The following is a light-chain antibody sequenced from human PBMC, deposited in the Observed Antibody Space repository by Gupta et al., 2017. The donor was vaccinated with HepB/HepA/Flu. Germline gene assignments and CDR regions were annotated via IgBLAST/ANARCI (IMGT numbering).Light chain of an antibody. Sequence: QSVLTQPPSVSGAPGQRVTISCTGSSSNIGAGYDVHWYQQLPGTAPKLLIYGNSNRPSGVTDRFAGYKSGTSASLAINGLQAEDEADYYCQSYDSSLSYVGVGGGNKLTVL. J-gene: IGLJ2*01. CDR3: QSYDSSLSYVG. CDR1: SSNIGAGYD. CDR2: GNS. V-gene: IGLV1-40*01.